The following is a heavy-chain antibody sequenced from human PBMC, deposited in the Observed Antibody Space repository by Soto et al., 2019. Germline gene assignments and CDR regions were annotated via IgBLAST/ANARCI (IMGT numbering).Heavy chain of an antibody. V-gene: IGHV1-18*04. J-gene: IGHJ5*02. D-gene: IGHD2-2*02. CDR3: ARVKIIVSAALPTYDP. CDR1: GYTFSTYG. CDR2: ISAHNGDT. Sequence: QAQLVQSGGEVKKPGASVRVSCTASGYTFSTYGVTWLRQAPGQGLEWMGWISAHNGDTKYAQKFQGRVTMTTDTSTSTVFMELRSLRSDDTAVYYCARVKIIVSAALPTYDPWGQGTMVPVSS.